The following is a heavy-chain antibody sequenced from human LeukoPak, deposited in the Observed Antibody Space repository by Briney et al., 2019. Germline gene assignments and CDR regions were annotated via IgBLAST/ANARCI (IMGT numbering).Heavy chain of an antibody. D-gene: IGHD2-15*01. CDR3: ARDGPPYCSGGSCYGLIDY. CDR2: ISAYNGNT. V-gene: IGHV1-18*01. Sequence: GASVKVSCTASGYTFTSYGISWVRQAPGQGLEWMGWISAYNGNTNYAQKLQGRVTMTTDTSTSTAYMELRSLRSDDTAVYYCARDGPPYCSGGSCYGLIDYWGQGTLVTVSS. J-gene: IGHJ4*02. CDR1: GYTFTSYG.